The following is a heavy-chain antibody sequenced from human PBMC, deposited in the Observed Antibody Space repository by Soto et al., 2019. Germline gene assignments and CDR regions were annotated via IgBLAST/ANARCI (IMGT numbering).Heavy chain of an antibody. CDR3: ARGGWALLHYYYGMDV. CDR2: IWYDGSNK. D-gene: IGHD1-26*01. V-gene: IGHV3-33*01. Sequence: QVQLVESGGGVVQPGRSLRLSCAASGFTFSSYGMHWVRQAPGKGLEWVAVIWYDGSNKYYADSVKGRFTISRDNSKNTLYLQMNSLRAEDTAVYYCARGGWALLHYYYGMDVWGQGTTVTVSS. CDR1: GFTFSSYG. J-gene: IGHJ6*02.